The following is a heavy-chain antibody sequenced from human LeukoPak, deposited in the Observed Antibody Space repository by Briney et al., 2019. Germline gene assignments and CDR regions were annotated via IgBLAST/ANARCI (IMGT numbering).Heavy chain of an antibody. CDR1: GFTFSSYA. J-gene: IGHJ4*02. D-gene: IGHD2/OR15-2a*01. CDR3: ARLTIGFDY. Sequence: GGSLRLSCAASGFTFSSYAMHWVRQAPGKGLEWVAVISYDGSKKYYADSVKGRFTISRDNSKNTLYLQMNSLRAEDTAVYYCARLTIGFDYWGQGTLVTVSS. V-gene: IGHV3-30-3*01. CDR2: ISYDGSKK.